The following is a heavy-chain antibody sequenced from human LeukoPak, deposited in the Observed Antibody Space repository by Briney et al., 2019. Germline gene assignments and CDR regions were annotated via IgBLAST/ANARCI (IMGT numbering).Heavy chain of an antibody. CDR3: AKRKGSGYYDY. D-gene: IGHD3-22*01. Sequence: GGSLRLSCAASGFTFDDYAMHWVRQAPGKGLEWVSGISWNSGSIGYADSVMGRFTISRDNAKNSLYLQMNSLRAEDTALYYCAKRKGSGYYDYWGQGTLVTVSS. J-gene: IGHJ4*02. CDR1: GFTFDDYA. CDR2: ISWNSGSI. V-gene: IGHV3-9*01.